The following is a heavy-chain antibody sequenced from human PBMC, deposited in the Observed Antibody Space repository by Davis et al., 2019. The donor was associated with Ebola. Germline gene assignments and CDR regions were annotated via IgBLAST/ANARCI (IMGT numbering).Heavy chain of an antibody. CDR3: AKDLSGWYNYFDY. Sequence: GESLKISCAASGFTSSSYGMHWVRQAPGKGLEWVAFIRYDGSNKYYADSVKGRFTISRDNSKNTLYLQMNSLRAEDTAVYYCAKDLSGWYNYFDYWGQGTLVTVSS. D-gene: IGHD6-19*01. CDR1: GFTSSSYG. J-gene: IGHJ4*02. CDR2: IRYDGSNK. V-gene: IGHV3-30*02.